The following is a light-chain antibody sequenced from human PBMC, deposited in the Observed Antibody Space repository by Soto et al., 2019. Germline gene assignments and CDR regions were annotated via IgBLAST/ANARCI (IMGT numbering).Light chain of an antibody. CDR1: QTISSW. J-gene: IGKJ4*01. CDR3: QQYNSYPLT. CDR2: KAS. V-gene: IGKV1-5*03. Sequence: DIQMTQSPSTLSGSVGDRVTITCRASQTISSWLAWYQQKPGKAPKLLIYKASTLKSGVPSRFSGSGSGTEFTLTISSLEPEDFAVYYCQQYNSYPLTFGGGTKVDI.